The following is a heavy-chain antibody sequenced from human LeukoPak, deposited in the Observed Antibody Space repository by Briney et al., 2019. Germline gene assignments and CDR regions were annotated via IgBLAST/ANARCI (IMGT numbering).Heavy chain of an antibody. CDR3: ARGVSGTGPDI. J-gene: IGHJ3*02. D-gene: IGHD5/OR15-5a*01. CDR1: GFTFSSYW. Sequence: GGPLRLSCAASGFTFSSYWMHWVRQAPGKGLVWVSRIKTDGSSTDYADSVKGRFTISRDNAKNTMYLQMNSLRAEDTAVYYCARGVSGTGPDIWGLGTMVTVSS. V-gene: IGHV3-74*01. CDR2: IKTDGSST.